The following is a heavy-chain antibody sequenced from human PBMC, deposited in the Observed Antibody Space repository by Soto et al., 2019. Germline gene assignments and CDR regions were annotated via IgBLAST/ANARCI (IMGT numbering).Heavy chain of an antibody. D-gene: IGHD3-3*01. Sequence: PSETLSLTCAVYGGSFSGYYWSWIRQPPGKGLEWIGEINHSGSTNYNPSLKSRVTISVDTSKNQFSLKLSSVTAADTAVYYCARVGVTIFGVVRGWFDPWGQGTLVTVSS. CDR1: GGSFSGYY. J-gene: IGHJ5*02. CDR2: INHSGST. CDR3: ARVGVTIFGVVRGWFDP. V-gene: IGHV4-34*01.